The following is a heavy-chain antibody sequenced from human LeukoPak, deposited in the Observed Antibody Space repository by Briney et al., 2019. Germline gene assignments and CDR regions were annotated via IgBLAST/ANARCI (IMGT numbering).Heavy chain of an antibody. CDR3: ARRGLTGGKYYFDY. Sequence: SETLSLTCTVSGGSIRSYYWSWIRQPPGKGLEWIGYIYTSGGTNYNPSLKSRVTISVDTSKNQFSLKLSSVTAADTAVYYCARRGLTGGKYYFDYWGQGTLVNVSS. V-gene: IGHV4-4*09. D-gene: IGHD7-27*01. J-gene: IGHJ4*02. CDR2: IYTSGGT. CDR1: GGSIRSYY.